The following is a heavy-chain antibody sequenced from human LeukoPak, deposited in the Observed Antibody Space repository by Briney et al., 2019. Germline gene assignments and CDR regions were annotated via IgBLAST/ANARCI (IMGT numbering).Heavy chain of an antibody. CDR1: GGSISSSSYY. J-gene: IGHJ4*02. Sequence: SETLSLTCTVSGGSISSSSYYWGWIRQPPGKGLGWVGSIYYSGSTYYNPSLKSRVTISVDTSKNQFSLKLSSVTAADTAVYYCAREEAAAATDYFDYWGQGTLVTVSS. D-gene: IGHD6-13*01. CDR3: AREEAAAATDYFDY. CDR2: IYYSGST. V-gene: IGHV4-39*07.